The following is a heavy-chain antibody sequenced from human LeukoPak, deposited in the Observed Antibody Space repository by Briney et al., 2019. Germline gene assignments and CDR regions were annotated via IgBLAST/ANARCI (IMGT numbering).Heavy chain of an antibody. CDR1: GFTFSSYW. J-gene: IGHJ4*02. CDR3: AKGRGTTVTAAANY. D-gene: IGHD4-17*01. Sequence: GGSLRLSCAASGFTFSSYWMHWVRQAPGKGLVWVSRISGDGSTTRYADSVKGRFTISRDNAKNTLFLQMSSLRAEDTAVYYCAKGRGTTVTAAANYWGQGTLVTVSS. V-gene: IGHV3-74*01. CDR2: ISGDGSTT.